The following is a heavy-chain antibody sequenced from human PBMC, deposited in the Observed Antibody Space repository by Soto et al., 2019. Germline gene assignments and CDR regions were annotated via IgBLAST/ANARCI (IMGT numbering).Heavy chain of an antibody. CDR3: ARGSLYAASPHFDY. CDR1: GCSISSYY. Sequence: PSETLSLTCTVSGCSISSYYWSWIRQPPGKGLEWIGYIYYSGSTNYNPSLKSRVTISVDTSKNQFSLKLSSVTAADTAVYYCARGSLYAASPHFDYWGQGTLVTVSS. J-gene: IGHJ4*02. CDR2: IYYSGST. V-gene: IGHV4-59*01. D-gene: IGHD4-17*01.